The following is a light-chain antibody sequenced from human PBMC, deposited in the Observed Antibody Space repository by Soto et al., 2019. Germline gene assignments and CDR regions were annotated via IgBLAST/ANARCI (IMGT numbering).Light chain of an antibody. V-gene: IGLV1-51*02. CDR3: AAWDASRSGGV. CDR1: SSNIGTDF. J-gene: IGLJ3*02. Sequence: QSVLTQPPSVSAAPGQKVTISCSGSSSNIGTDFVYWYQQLPGTAPQLLIYRNNQRPSGIPDRFSGSKSATSASLAISGLQSGDEADYYCAAWDASRSGGVFGGGTKLTVL. CDR2: RNN.